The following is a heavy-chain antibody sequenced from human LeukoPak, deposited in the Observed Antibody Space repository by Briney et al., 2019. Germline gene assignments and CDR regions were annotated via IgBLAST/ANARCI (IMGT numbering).Heavy chain of an antibody. CDR1: GFTFSSYG. D-gene: IGHD1-1*01. J-gene: IGHJ4*02. V-gene: IGHV3-30*03. Sequence: GGSLRLSCAASGFTFSSYGMHWVRQAPGKGLEWVAVISYDGSNKYYADSVKGRFTISRDNSKNTLYLQMNSLRAEDTAVYYCARVRVERRGGHFDYWGQGTLVTVSS. CDR3: ARVRVERRGGHFDY. CDR2: ISYDGSNK.